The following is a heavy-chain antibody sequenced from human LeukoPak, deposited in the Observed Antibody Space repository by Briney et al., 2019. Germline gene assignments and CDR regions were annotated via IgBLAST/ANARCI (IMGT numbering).Heavy chain of an antibody. J-gene: IGHJ4*02. CDR1: GYTFTGYS. Sequence: ASVKVSCKASGYTFTGYSVHWVRQAPGQGLEWLGWINPNSSGTKYALKFQGRVTMTRDTSISTAYMELSRLTSDDAAVYYCARDLGIAAPGTDFDYWGQGTLVTVSS. D-gene: IGHD6-13*01. CDR3: ARDLGIAAPGTDFDY. CDR2: INPNSSGT. V-gene: IGHV1-2*02.